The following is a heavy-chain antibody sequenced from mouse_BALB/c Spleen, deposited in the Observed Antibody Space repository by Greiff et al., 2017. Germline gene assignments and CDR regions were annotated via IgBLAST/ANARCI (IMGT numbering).Heavy chain of an antibody. CDR3: ARGDHYYGYGVMDY. Sequence: VQLKESGPELVKPGASVKISCKASGYSFTGYFMNWVMQSHGKSLEWIGRINPYNGDTFYNQKFKGKATLTVDKSSSTAHMELRSLASEDSAVYYCARGDHYYGYGVMDYWGQGTSVTVSS. D-gene: IGHD1-2*01. J-gene: IGHJ4*01. CDR1: GYSFTGYF. V-gene: IGHV1-20*02. CDR2: INPYNGDT.